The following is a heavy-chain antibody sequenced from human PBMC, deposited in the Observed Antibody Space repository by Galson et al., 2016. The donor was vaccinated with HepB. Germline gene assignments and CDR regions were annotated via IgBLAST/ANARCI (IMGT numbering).Heavy chain of an antibody. CDR3: ARSGNWYDVPRGFDP. Sequence: SLRLSCAASGFTFNEYYMSWIRQAPGKGLEWLSYISGSGTSVMYADSVEGRFTVSRDNAKNSLYLEMNSLTPEDTAVYYCARSGNWYDVPRGFDPWGQGTLVTVSS. V-gene: IGHV3-11*04. D-gene: IGHD1-1*01. J-gene: IGHJ5*02. CDR1: GFTFNEYY. CDR2: ISGSGTSV.